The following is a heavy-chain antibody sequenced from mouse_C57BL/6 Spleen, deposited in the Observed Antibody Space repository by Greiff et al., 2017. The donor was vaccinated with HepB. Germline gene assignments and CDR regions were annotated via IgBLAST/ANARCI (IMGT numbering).Heavy chain of an antibody. CDR2: ISYDGSN. Sequence: EVQLQQSGPGLVKPSQSLSLPCSVTGYSITSGYYWNWIRQFPGNKLEWMGYISYDGSNNYNPSLKNRISITRDTSKNQFFLKLNSVTTEDTATYYCARVDYYGSSHGGFDYWGQGTTLTVSS. CDR1: GYSITSGYY. J-gene: IGHJ2*01. D-gene: IGHD1-1*01. V-gene: IGHV3-6*01. CDR3: ARVDYYGSSHGGFDY.